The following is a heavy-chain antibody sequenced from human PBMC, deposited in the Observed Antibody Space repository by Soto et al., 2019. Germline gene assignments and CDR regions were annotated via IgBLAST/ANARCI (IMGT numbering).Heavy chain of an antibody. D-gene: IGHD1-7*01. Sequence: GGSLRLSCATCGLTFSNYAMSWVRQAPGGGLEWVSSMSGSSSTAYYADPVRGRFTISRDRSKNTLYLQMSSLRAEDTALYYCAKNQERELPRVIDFWGQGTLVTVSS. CDR1: GLTFSNYA. CDR2: MSGSSSTA. CDR3: AKNQERELPRVIDF. V-gene: IGHV3-23*01. J-gene: IGHJ4*02.